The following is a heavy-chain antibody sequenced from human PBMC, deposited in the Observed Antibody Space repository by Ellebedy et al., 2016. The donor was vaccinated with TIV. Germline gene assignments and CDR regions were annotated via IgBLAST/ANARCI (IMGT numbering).Heavy chain of an antibody. CDR3: ARYEIEGYDAFDI. Sequence: GGSLRLXCAASGFTFSSYSMNWVRQAPGKGLEWVSSISSSSSYIYYADSVKGRFTISRDNAKNSLYLQMNSLRAEDTAVYYCARYEIEGYDAFDIWGQGTMVTVSS. D-gene: IGHD3-16*01. CDR1: GFTFSSYS. J-gene: IGHJ3*02. CDR2: ISSSSSYI. V-gene: IGHV3-21*01.